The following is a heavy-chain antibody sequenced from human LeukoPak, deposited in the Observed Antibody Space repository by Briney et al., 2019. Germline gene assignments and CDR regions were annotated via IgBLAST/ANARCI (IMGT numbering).Heavy chain of an antibody. CDR2: IHYSGST. CDR3: ARGYCSGGSCYSYYYYNYMDV. CDR1: GGSISSSSYC. Sequence: SETLSLTCTVSGGSISSSSYCWGWIRQPPGKGLEWIGSIHYSGSTNYNPSLKSRVTISVDTSKNQFSLKLSSVTAADTAVYYCARGYCSGGSCYSYYYYNYMDVWGKGTTVTVSS. J-gene: IGHJ6*03. D-gene: IGHD2-15*01. V-gene: IGHV4-39*07.